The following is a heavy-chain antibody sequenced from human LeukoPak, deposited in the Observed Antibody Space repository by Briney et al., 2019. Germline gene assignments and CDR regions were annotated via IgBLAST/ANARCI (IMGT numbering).Heavy chain of an antibody. CDR3: AREGTTVNPYYGMDV. D-gene: IGHD4-17*01. CDR1: GYTFTSYY. CDR2: INPSGGST. V-gene: IGHV1-46*01. Sequence: GASVKVSCKASGYTFTSYYMHWVRQAPGQGLEWMGIINPSGGSTSYAQKFQGRVTMTRDTSTSTVYMELSSLRSEGTAVYYCAREGTTVNPYYGMDVWGQGTTVTVSS. J-gene: IGHJ6*02.